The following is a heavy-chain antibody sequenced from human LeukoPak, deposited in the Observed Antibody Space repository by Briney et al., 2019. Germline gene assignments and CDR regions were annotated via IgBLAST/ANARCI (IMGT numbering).Heavy chain of an antibody. D-gene: IGHD5-12*01. J-gene: IGHJ4*02. V-gene: IGHV1-2*06. Sequence: GASVKVSCKASGYTFTGYYMHWVRQAPGQGLEGMGRINPNSGGTNYAQEFQGRVTMTRDTSISTAYMELSRLRSDDTAVYYCARAKPIVTTPYYFDYWGQGTLVTASS. CDR3: ARAKPIVTTPYYFDY. CDR1: GYTFTGYY. CDR2: INPNSGGT.